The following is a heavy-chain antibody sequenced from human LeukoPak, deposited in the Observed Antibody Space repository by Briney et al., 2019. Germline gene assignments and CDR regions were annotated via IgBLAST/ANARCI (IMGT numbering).Heavy chain of an antibody. CDR1: GGSFSGYY. J-gene: IGHJ6*03. CDR3: AGEGTLPYYYYYYMDV. CDR2: INHSGST. V-gene: IGHV4-34*01. Sequence: KPSETLSLTCAVYGGSFSGYYWSWIRQPPGKGLEWIGEINHSGSTNYNPSLKSRVTISVDTSKNQFSLKLSSVTAADTAVYYCAGEGTLPYYYYYYMDVWGKGTTVTVS. D-gene: IGHD2/OR15-2a*01.